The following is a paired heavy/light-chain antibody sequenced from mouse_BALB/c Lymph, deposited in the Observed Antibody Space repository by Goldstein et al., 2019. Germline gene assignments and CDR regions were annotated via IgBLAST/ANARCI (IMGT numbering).Heavy chain of an antibody. J-gene: IGHJ2*01. Sequence: DVQLVESGGGLVQPGGSRKLSCAASGFTFSSFGMHWVRQAPEKGLEWVAYISSGSSTIYYADTVKGRFTISRDNPKNTLFLQMTSLRSEDTAMYYCARSGLTGFDYWGQGTTLTVSS. CDR1: GFTFSSFG. CDR3: ARSGLTGFDY. V-gene: IGHV5-17*02. CDR2: ISSGSSTI. D-gene: IGHD4-1*01.
Light chain of an antibody. CDR3: QQYSGYPLT. V-gene: IGKV4-57-1*01. CDR2: STS. CDR1: SSVSSSY. Sequence: ENVLTQSPAIMSASPGEKVTMTCRASSSVSSSYLHWYQQKSGASPKLWIYSTSNLASGVPARFSGSGSGTSYSLTISSVEAEDAATYYCQQYSGYPLTFGGGTKLEIK. J-gene: IGKJ2*01.